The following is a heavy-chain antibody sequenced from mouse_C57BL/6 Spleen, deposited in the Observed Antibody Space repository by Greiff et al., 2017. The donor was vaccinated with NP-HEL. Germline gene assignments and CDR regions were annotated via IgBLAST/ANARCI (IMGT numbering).Heavy chain of an antibody. CDR1: GYTFTSYW. V-gene: IGHV1-7*01. CDR2: INPSSGYT. J-gene: IGHJ2*01. CDR3: ANFITTVVATENFDY. D-gene: IGHD1-1*01. Sequence: VQLQQSGAELAKPGASVKLSCKASGYTFTSYWMHWVKQRPGQGLEWIGDINPSSGYTKYNQKFKDKATLTADKSSSTAYMQLSSLTYEDSAVYYCANFITTVVATENFDYWGQGTTLTVSS.